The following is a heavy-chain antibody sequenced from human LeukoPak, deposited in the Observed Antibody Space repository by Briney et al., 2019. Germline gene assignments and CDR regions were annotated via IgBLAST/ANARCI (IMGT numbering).Heavy chain of an antibody. D-gene: IGHD6-19*01. CDR2: IIPIFGTA. CDR1: GYTFTSYG. V-gene: IGHV1-69*05. CDR3: ATLTPNVAGPEKVDY. J-gene: IGHJ4*02. Sequence: ASVKVSCKASGYTFTSYGISWVRQAPGQGLEWMGGIIPIFGTANYAQKFQGRVTITTDESTSTAYMELSSLRSEDTAVYYCATLTPNVAGPEKVDYWGQGTLVTVSS.